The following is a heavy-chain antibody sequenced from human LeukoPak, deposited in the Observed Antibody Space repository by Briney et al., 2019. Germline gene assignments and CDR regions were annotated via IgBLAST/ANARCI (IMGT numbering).Heavy chain of an antibody. CDR2: IKQDGSEK. CDR1: GFTFSSYG. Sequence: GRSLRLSCAASGFTFSSYGMHWVRQAPGKGPEWVANIKQDGSEKSYVESVRGRFTISRDNAKNSLYLQLNSLRAEDTALYYCARDNPPDYWGQGTLVTVSS. V-gene: IGHV3-7*03. CDR3: ARDNPPDY. J-gene: IGHJ4*02.